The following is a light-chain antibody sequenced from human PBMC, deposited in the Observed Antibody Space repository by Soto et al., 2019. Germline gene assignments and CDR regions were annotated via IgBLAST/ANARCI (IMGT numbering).Light chain of an antibody. CDR3: CSYAGSSTSV. CDR2: EGS. V-gene: IGLV2-23*01. CDR1: NSDVGNYNL. J-gene: IGLJ2*01. Sequence: QSVLTQPASVSGSPGQSITISCTGTNSDVGNYNLVSWYQLHSGKAPKLMIYEGSKRPSGVSNRFSGSKSGNTASLTISGLQAEDEADYYCCSYAGSSTSVFGGGTKPTVL.